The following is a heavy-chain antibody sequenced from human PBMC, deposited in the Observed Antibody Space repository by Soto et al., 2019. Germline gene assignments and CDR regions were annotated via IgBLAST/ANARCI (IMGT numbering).Heavy chain of an antibody. CDR3: AREALGGGAKTLHFDY. CDR1: GYTFTGYY. CDR2: INPNSGGT. V-gene: IGHV1-2*02. J-gene: IGHJ4*02. D-gene: IGHD1-26*01. Sequence: QVQLVQSGAEVKKPGASVKVSCKASGYTFTGYYMHWVRQAPGQGLEWMGWINPNSGGTNYAQKVQGRVTMTRDTSISTAYMELSRLRSDDTAVYYCAREALGGGAKTLHFDYWGQGTLVTVSS.